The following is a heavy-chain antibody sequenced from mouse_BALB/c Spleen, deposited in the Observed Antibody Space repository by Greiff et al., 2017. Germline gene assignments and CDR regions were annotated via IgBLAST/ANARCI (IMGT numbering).Heavy chain of an antibody. Sequence: QVQLKESGPGLVAPSQTLSITCTVSGFSLTSYGVHWVRQPPGKGLEWLGVISAGGSTNYYSALMSRLSTSKDNSKRQVFLKMNSLQTDDTAMYYCARVHYGNYESMDYWGQGTSVTGSS. CDR2: ISAGGST. CDR1: GFSLTSYG. J-gene: IGHJ4*01. D-gene: IGHD2-1*01. CDR3: ARVHYGNYESMDY. V-gene: IGHV2-9*02.